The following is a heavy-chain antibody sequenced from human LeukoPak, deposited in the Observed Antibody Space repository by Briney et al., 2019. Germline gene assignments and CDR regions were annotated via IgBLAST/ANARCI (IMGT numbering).Heavy chain of an antibody. CDR2: IYYSGST. CDR3: ARQAIFGVGDAFDI. Sequence: SETLSLTCTVSGGSISSYYWSWIRQPPGKGLEWIGYIYYSGSTNYNPSLKSRVTTSVDTSKNQFSLKLSSVTAADTAVYYCARQAIFGVGDAFDIWGQGTTVTVSS. J-gene: IGHJ3*02. D-gene: IGHD3-3*01. V-gene: IGHV4-59*08. CDR1: GGSISSYY.